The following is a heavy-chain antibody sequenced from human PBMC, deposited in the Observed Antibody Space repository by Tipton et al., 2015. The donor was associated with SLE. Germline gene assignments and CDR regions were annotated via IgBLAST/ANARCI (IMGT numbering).Heavy chain of an antibody. CDR1: GGSISSYY. Sequence: TLSLTCTVSGGSISSYYWSWIRQPPGKGLEWIGYIYTSGSTNYNPSLKSRVTISVDTSKNQFSLKLSSVTAADTAVYYCARTGIAVAGFDYWGQGTLVTVSS. D-gene: IGHD6-19*01. V-gene: IGHV4-4*09. CDR3: ARTGIAVAGFDY. CDR2: IYTSGST. J-gene: IGHJ4*02.